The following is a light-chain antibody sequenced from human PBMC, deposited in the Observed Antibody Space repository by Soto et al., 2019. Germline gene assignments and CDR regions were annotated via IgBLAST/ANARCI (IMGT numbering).Light chain of an antibody. J-gene: IGKJ1*01. Sequence: DIQMTRSPSTLSGSVGDRVTITSRASQTISSWLAWYQQKPGKAPKLLIYKASTLKSGVPSRFSGSGSGTEFTLTIISLQPDDFATYYCQHYNSYSEAFGQGT. CDR2: KAS. CDR1: QTISSW. CDR3: QHYNSYSEA. V-gene: IGKV1-5*03.